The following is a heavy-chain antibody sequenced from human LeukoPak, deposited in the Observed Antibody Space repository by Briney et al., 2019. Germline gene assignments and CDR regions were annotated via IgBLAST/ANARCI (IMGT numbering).Heavy chain of an antibody. D-gene: IGHD3-10*01. CDR2: ISAYNGNT. CDR1: GYTFTSYG. Sequence: GASVKVSCKASGYTFTSYGISWVRQAPGQGLEWMGWISAYNGNTNYAQKLQGRVTMTTDTSTSTAYMELRSLRSDDTAVYYCARDFGFNYYGSGSYYIIPGKKDAPPHYYYYGMDVWGQGTTVTVSS. CDR3: ARDFGFNYYGSGSYYIIPGKKDAPPHYYYYGMDV. J-gene: IGHJ6*02. V-gene: IGHV1-18*01.